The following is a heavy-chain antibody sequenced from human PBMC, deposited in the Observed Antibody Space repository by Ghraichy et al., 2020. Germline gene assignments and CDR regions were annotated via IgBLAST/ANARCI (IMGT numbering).Heavy chain of an antibody. V-gene: IGHV4-34*01. Sequence: SETLSLTCAFYDGSFSDPYWSWIRQSPGKGLAWIGEIHQSGATNYNPSLKSRVTISVDPSNKHFSLKLKSVTAADTAVYYCARGRFGDLSAWGKGPRFLVSS. J-gene: IGHJ5*02. CDR2: IHQSGAT. D-gene: IGHD3-10*01. CDR3: ARGRFGDLSA. CDR1: DGSFSDPY.